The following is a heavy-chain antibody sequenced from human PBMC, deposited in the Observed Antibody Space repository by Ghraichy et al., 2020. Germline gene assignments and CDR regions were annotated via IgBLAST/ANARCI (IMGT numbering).Heavy chain of an antibody. J-gene: IGHJ4*02. CDR2: IRYDGSNK. V-gene: IGHV3-30*02. CDR1: GFTFSSYG. Sequence: GGSLRLSCAASGFTFSSYGMHWVRQAPGKGLEWVAFIRYDGSNKYYADSVKGRFTISRDNSKNTLYLQMNSLRAEDTAVYYCAKDHLPLGSGSHKTGRCADYWGQGTLVTVSS. D-gene: IGHD1-26*01. CDR3: AKDHLPLGSGSHKTGRCADY.